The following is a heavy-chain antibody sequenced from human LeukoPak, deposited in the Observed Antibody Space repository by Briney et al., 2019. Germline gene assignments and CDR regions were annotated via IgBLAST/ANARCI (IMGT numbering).Heavy chain of an antibody. V-gene: IGHV1-69*05. CDR3: ARDRDGYNYVAPYYYYMDV. D-gene: IGHD5-24*01. CDR2: IIPIFGTA. CDR1: GGTFSSYA. Sequence: GASVKVSCKASGGTFSSYAISWVRQAPGQGLEWMGGIIPIFGTANYAQKFQGRVTITTDESTSTAYMELGSLRSEDTAVYYCARDRDGYNYVAPYYYYMDVWGKGTTVTVSS. J-gene: IGHJ6*03.